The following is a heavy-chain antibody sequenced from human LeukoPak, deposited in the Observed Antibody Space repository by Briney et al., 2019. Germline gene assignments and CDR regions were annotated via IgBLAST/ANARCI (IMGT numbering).Heavy chain of an antibody. Sequence: ASVKVSCKASGGTFSSYAISWVRQAPGQGLEWMGRIIPILGIANYAQKFQGRVTITADKSTSTAYMELSSLRSEDTAVYYCARTNGDYVLGYYYYGMDVWGQGTTVTVSS. CDR2: IIPILGIA. J-gene: IGHJ6*02. CDR3: ARTNGDYVLGYYYYGMDV. V-gene: IGHV1-69*04. CDR1: GGTFSSYA. D-gene: IGHD4-17*01.